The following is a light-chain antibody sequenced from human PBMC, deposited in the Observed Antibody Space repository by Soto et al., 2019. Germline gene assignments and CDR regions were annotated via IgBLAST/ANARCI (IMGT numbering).Light chain of an antibody. CDR1: QTLSNSF. Sequence: EIVLTQSPGTLSLSPGEIATLSCSASQTLSNSFIAWYQQKPGQAPRLLIYDTSSRATGVPDRYSASGSGTDFTLTISRLEPEDFAVFFCQQYGTSEIIFGQGTRLE. CDR2: DTS. V-gene: IGKV3-20*01. J-gene: IGKJ5*01. CDR3: QQYGTSEII.